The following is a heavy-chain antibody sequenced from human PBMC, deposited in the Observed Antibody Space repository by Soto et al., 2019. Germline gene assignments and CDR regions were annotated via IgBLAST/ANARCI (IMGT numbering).Heavy chain of an antibody. CDR2: TSHGGVT. CDR1: SGYIDNGYW. J-gene: IGHJ5*02. Sequence: QVQLQASGPRLVKPSGTLSLTCAVSSGYIDNGYWWSWDRQSPGKGLEGIGDTSHGGVTNYNPSHEGQFTISIDKSKNQFYLDLNSVTAADTAMYYGARNGDCTRPGVIVGWFAPWGPVTLVTVSS. D-gene: IGHD2-8*01. CDR3: ARNGDCTRPGVIVGWFAP. V-gene: IGHV4-4*02.